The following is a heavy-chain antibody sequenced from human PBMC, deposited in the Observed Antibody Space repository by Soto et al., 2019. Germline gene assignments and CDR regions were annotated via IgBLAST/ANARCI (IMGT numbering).Heavy chain of an antibody. J-gene: IGHJ5*02. CDR3: ARWWSGSRQGFDP. Sequence: QVQLQQWGAGLLKPSETLSLTCAVYGGSFSGYYWSWIRQHPGKGLEWIGYIYYSGSTYYNPSLKSRVTISVDTSKNQFSLKLSSVTAADTAVYYCARWWSGSRQGFDPWGQGTLVTVSS. D-gene: IGHD3-3*01. V-gene: IGHV4-34*01. CDR1: GGSFSGYY. CDR2: IYYSGST.